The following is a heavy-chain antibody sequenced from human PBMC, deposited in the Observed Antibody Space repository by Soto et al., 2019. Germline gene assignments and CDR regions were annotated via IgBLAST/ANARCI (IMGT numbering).Heavy chain of an antibody. CDR3: AKDLIREEYDDFWSADKDNYYYY. J-gene: IGHJ6*01. Sequence: SETLSRTCGVYGGPIRGYYWSWIRQSPGKGLEWIGDINDNGGTNYNPSLKSRVTTSLGKSKHQFSLKLSPVTAADTAVYYCAKDLIREEYDDFWSADKDNYYYY. D-gene: IGHD3-3*01. V-gene: IGHV4-34*01. CDR2: INDNGGT. CDR1: GGPIRGYY.